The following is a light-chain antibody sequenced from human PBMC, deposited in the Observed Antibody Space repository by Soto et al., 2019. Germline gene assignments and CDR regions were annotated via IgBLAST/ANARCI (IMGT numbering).Light chain of an antibody. CDR2: FAS. V-gene: IGKV1-27*01. Sequence: DIQMTQSPASLSASVGDRVTITCRASHDISNYLVWYQQKPGKAPRLLIYFASTLQSGVPSRFSGSGSGTDFTLTISGLQPEDVATYYCQKYNSAPWTFGQGTKVEI. J-gene: IGKJ1*01. CDR3: QKYNSAPWT. CDR1: HDISNY.